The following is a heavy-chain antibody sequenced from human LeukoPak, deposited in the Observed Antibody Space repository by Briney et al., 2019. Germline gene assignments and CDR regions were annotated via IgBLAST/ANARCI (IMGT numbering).Heavy chain of an antibody. CDR3: ARDYYDSRGFGAFDI. CDR2: INPNSGGT. Sequence: ASVKVSCKASGYTFTAYYMHWVRQAPGQGLEWMGWINPNSGGTNYAQKFQGRVTMTRDTSISTAYMELSRLRSDDTAVYYCARDYYDSRGFGAFDIWGQGTMVTVSS. D-gene: IGHD3-22*01. V-gene: IGHV1-2*02. CDR1: GYTFTAYY. J-gene: IGHJ3*02.